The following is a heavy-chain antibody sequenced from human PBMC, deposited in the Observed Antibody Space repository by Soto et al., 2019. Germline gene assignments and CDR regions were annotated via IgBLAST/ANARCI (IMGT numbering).Heavy chain of an antibody. J-gene: IGHJ3*02. Sequence: QVQLVQSGAEVKKPGASVKVSCKASGYTFTSYGISWVRQAPGQGLEWMGWISAYNGNTNYAQKLQGRVTMTTDTSTSTAYMELRSLRSDDTAVYYCATSVVDVVVPAAIEGAFDIWGQGTMVTVSS. D-gene: IGHD2-2*01. CDR3: ATSVVDVVVPAAIEGAFDI. V-gene: IGHV1-18*01. CDR2: ISAYNGNT. CDR1: GYTFTSYG.